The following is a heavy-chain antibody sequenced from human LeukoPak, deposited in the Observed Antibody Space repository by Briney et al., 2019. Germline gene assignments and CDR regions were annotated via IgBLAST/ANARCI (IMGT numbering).Heavy chain of an antibody. V-gene: IGHV3-21*01. Sequence: GGSLRLSCAASGFTFSSYSMNWVRQAPGKGLEWVSSISSSSSYIYYADSVKGRFTISRDNAKNSLYPQMNSLRAEDTAVYYCARENVEYSSSFSWGQGTLVTVSS. D-gene: IGHD6-6*01. CDR2: ISSSSSYI. CDR3: ARENVEYSSSFS. J-gene: IGHJ5*02. CDR1: GFTFSSYS.